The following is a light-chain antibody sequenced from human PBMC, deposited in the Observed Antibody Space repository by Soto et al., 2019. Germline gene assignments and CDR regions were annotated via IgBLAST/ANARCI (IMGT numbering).Light chain of an antibody. Sequence: DIQMTQSPSSLSASVGDRVTITCRASQSISSYLNWYQQKPGKAPKLLIYAASSLQSGVPSRFSGSGVGTHFTLTISSLQPEDFATYYCQQSYSTPITSGQGTRLESK. J-gene: IGKJ5*01. V-gene: IGKV1-39*01. CDR2: AAS. CDR1: QSISSY. CDR3: QQSYSTPIT.